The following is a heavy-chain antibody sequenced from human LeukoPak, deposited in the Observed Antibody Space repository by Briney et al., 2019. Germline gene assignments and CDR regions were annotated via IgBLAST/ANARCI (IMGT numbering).Heavy chain of an antibody. CDR3: ARVTGFGEFLYYFDY. Sequence: SETLSLTCTVSGGSISSYYWSWIRQPPGKGLEWIGYIYYSGSTNYNPSLKSRVTISVDTSKNQFSLKLSSVTAADTAVYYCARVTGFGEFLYYFDYWGQGTLVTVSS. CDR1: GGSISSYY. D-gene: IGHD3-10*01. CDR2: IYYSGST. V-gene: IGHV4-59*01. J-gene: IGHJ4*02.